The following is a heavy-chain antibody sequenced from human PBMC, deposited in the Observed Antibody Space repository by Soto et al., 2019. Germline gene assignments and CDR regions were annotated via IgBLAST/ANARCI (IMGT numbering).Heavy chain of an antibody. CDR3: AHYVSASPAGWFDP. CDR1: GLSLSTSGEA. V-gene: IGHV2-5*02. Sequence: QITLKESGPTLVKPTQTLTLTCSFSGLSLSTSGEAVGWIRQPPGKALEWLALIYWDDDKLFNPILKTRLTITKDTSKNQVDLTLTNMDPVDTATYSCAHYVSASPAGWFDPWGQGILVTVSS. J-gene: IGHJ5*02. D-gene: IGHD3-10*01. CDR2: IYWDDDK.